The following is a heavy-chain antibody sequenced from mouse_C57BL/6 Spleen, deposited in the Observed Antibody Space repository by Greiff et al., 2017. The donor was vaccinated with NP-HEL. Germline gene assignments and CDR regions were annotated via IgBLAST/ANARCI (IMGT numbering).Heavy chain of an antibody. CDR2: IYPGSGST. D-gene: IGHD1-1*01. CDR3: ARRERTTVVAHYAMDY. Sequence: QVQLKQPGAELVKPGASVKMSCKASGYTFTSYWITWVKQRPGQGLEWIGDIYPGSGSTNYNEKFKSKATLTVDTSSSTAYMQRSSLTSEDSAVYYCARRERTTVVAHYAMDYWGQGTSVTVSS. J-gene: IGHJ4*01. V-gene: IGHV1-55*01. CDR1: GYTFTSYW.